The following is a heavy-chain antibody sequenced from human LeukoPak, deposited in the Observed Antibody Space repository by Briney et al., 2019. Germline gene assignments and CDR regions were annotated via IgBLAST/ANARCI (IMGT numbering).Heavy chain of an antibody. CDR2: ISSSSSTI. CDR3: ARVVFDYSSGWYMGYFQH. J-gene: IGHJ1*01. Sequence: PGGSLRLSCAASGFTFSSYSMNWVRQAPGKGLEWVSYISSSSSTIYYADSVKGRFTISRDNAKNSLYLQMNSLRAEDTAVYYCARVVFDYSSGWYMGYFQHWGQGTLVTVPS. CDR1: GFTFSSYS. V-gene: IGHV3-48*01. D-gene: IGHD6-19*01.